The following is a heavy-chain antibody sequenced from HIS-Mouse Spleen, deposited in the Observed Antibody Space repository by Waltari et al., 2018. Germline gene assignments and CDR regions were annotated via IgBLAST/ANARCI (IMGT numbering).Heavy chain of an antibody. CDR3: ARRLAPDY. CDR1: GFTFSSYW. D-gene: IGHD4-17*01. CDR2: IKQDGSEK. Sequence: EVQLVESGGGLVQPGGSLRLSCAASGFTFSSYWRSWVRQAQGKGLWWVANIKQDGSEKYYVDSVKGRFTISRDNAKNSLYLQMNSLRAEDTAVYYCARRLAPDYWGQGTLVTVSS. V-gene: IGHV3-7*01. J-gene: IGHJ4*02.